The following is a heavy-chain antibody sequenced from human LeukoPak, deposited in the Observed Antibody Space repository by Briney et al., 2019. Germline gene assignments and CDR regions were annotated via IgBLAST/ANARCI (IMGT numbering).Heavy chain of an antibody. J-gene: IGHJ4*02. CDR1: GYTFTSYG. CDR2: ISAYNGNT. Sequence: GASVTVSCKASGYTFTSYGISWVRQAPGQGLEWMGWISAYNGNTNYAQKLQGRVTMTTDTSTSTAYMELRGLRSDDTAVYYCARGMYCSSTSCFSFDYWGQGTLVTVSS. CDR3: ARGMYCSSTSCFSFDY. V-gene: IGHV1-18*01. D-gene: IGHD2-2*01.